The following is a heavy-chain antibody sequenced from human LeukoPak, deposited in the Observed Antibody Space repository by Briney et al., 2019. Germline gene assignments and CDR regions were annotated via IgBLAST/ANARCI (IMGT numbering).Heavy chain of an antibody. CDR1: GFTFSSYW. J-gene: IGHJ4*02. V-gene: IGHV4-38-2*01. D-gene: IGHD4-11*01. Sequence: GSLRLSCAASGFTFSSYWMSWVRQAPGKGLEWIGNVYQSGITYYNASLKSRVTISVDTSKNQFSLKLNSVTAADTAVYYCARRYSNSYFDYWGQGTLVTVSS. CDR3: ARRYSNSYFDY. CDR2: VYQSGIT.